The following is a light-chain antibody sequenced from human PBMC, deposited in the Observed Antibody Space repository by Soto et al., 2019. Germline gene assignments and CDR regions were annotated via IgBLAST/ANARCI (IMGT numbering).Light chain of an antibody. CDR2: EDN. CDR1: SGSIGSAY. J-gene: IGLJ3*02. V-gene: IGLV6-57*02. Sequence: NFMLTQPHSVSESPGKTVTISCTGSSGSIGSAYVQWFQQRPGSAPTTVIFEDNERPSGVSDRFSGSVDSSSNSASLTISVLQTEYEADYDCQSYDRNNGNGVFGGGTKLTVL. CDR3: QSYDRNNGNGV.